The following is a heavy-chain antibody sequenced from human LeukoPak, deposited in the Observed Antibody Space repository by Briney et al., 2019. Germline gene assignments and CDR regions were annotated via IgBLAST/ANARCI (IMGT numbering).Heavy chain of an antibody. J-gene: IGHJ3*02. CDR3: ARSGNYDFWSGYHAFDI. Sequence: GGSLRLSCAASGFIFSSYGMHWVRQAPGKGLEWAAVISYDGSNKYYADSVKGRFTISRDNSKNTLYLQMNSLRAEDTAVYYCARSGNYDFWSGYHAFDIWGQGTMVTVST. CDR1: GFIFSSYG. V-gene: IGHV3-33*01. CDR2: ISYDGSNK. D-gene: IGHD3-3*01.